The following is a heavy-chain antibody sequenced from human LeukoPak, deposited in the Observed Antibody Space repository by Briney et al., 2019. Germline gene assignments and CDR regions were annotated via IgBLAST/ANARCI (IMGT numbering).Heavy chain of an antibody. Sequence: GGSLRLSCAASGFTFSDYYMSWIRQAPGKGLEWVSYISSSGSTIYYADSVKGRFTISRDNAKNSLYLQMNSLRAEDTAVYYCARGMYYYGSGSYYGAFDIWGQGTMVTVSS. CDR1: GFTFSDYY. D-gene: IGHD3-10*01. CDR3: ARGMYYYGSGSYYGAFDI. J-gene: IGHJ3*02. CDR2: ISSSGSTI. V-gene: IGHV3-11*04.